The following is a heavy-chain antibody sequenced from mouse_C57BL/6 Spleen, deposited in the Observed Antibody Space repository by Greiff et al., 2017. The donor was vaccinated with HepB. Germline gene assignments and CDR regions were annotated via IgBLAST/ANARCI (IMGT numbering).Heavy chain of an antibody. D-gene: IGHD2-10*01. V-gene: IGHV1-69*01. CDR1: GYTFTSYW. Sequence: QVQLQQPGAELVMPGASVKLSCKASGYTFTSYWMHWVKQRPGQGLEWIGEIDPSDSYTNYNQKFKGKSTLTVDKSSSTAYMQLSSLTSEDSAVYYCARGAYSGGYFDYWGQGTTLTVSS. CDR3: ARGAYSGGYFDY. J-gene: IGHJ2*01. CDR2: IDPSDSYT.